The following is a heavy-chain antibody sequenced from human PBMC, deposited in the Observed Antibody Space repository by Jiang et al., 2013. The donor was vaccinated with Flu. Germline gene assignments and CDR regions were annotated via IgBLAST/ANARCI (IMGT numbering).Heavy chain of an antibody. CDR1: GGSISSDYW. Sequence: GPGLVKPSGTLSLTCAVSGGSISSDYWWTWVRQPPGKGLEWIGEIYHSGSTKYNPSLKSRVTMSVDKSKNQFSLKVTSVTAADTAVYYCVCQVGRGATFYWGQGTLVTVSS. V-gene: IGHV4-4*02. CDR3: VCQVGRGATFY. J-gene: IGHJ4*02. D-gene: IGHD1-26*01. CDR2: IYHSGST.